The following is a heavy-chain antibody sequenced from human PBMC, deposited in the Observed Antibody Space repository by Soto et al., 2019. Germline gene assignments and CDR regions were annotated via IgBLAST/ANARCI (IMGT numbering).Heavy chain of an antibody. CDR2: IRRKAYGGTT. D-gene: IGHD3-10*01. Sequence: GSLRLSCRASGFTFGDYAMSWVRQAPGKGLEWVGFIRRKAYGGTTEYAASVKGRFTISRDDSKSIAYLQMNSLKTEDTAVYYCSRVGSGSSFDYWGHGTLLTVS. J-gene: IGHJ4*01. CDR3: SRVGSGSSFDY. V-gene: IGHV3-49*04. CDR1: GFTFGDYA.